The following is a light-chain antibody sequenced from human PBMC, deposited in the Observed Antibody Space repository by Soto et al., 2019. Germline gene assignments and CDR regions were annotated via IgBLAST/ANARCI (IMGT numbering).Light chain of an antibody. Sequence: DIQLTQSPPSLSASVGDAVTITCQASQDITNYLNWYQQRSGKSPKLLIFDAANLERGVPSRFSGNGSGTHFTFTISSLQPEDVATYYCQQYENRPLTFGGGTKVE. V-gene: IGKV1-33*01. CDR3: QQYENRPLT. J-gene: IGKJ4*01. CDR1: QDITNY. CDR2: DAA.